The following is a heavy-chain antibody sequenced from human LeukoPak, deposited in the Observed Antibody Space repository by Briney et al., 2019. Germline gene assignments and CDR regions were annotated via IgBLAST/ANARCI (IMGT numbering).Heavy chain of an antibody. Sequence: SETLSLTCTVSGGSISSSSYYWGWIRQRPGKGLEWIGTIYYSGGTYYNPSLKSRVTISVDTSKNQFSLKLSSVTAADTAVYYCSRDHGYGDYDFRYYYYGMDVWGQGTTVTVSS. V-gene: IGHV4-39*02. CDR2: IYYSGGT. D-gene: IGHD4-17*01. J-gene: IGHJ6*02. CDR1: GGSISSSSYY. CDR3: SRDHGYGDYDFRYYYYGMDV.